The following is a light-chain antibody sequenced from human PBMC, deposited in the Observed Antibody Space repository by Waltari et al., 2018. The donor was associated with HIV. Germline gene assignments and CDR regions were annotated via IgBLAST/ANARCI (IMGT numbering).Light chain of an antibody. V-gene: IGLV1-44*01. CDR3: AAWDASLHVV. CDR1: SNIGTNT. J-gene: IGLJ2*01. Sequence: SNIGTNTVNWYQHLPGAAPKLIIFRNHQRPSGVPDRFSGSQSGTSAFLTITGLLPGDEATYYCAAWDASLHVVFGGGTQLTVL. CDR2: RNH.